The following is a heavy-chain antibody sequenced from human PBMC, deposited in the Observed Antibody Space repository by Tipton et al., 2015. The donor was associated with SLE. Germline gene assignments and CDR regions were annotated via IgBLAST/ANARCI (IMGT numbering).Heavy chain of an antibody. Sequence: LRLSCAASGFTFSSYSMNWVRQPAGKGLEWIGYIYTSGSTNYNPSLKSRVTISVDTSKNQFSLKLSSVTAADTAVYYCARERGIADFFDYWGQGTLVTVSS. CDR1: GFTFSSYS. J-gene: IGHJ4*02. CDR2: IYTSGST. V-gene: IGHV4-4*09. D-gene: IGHD6-13*01. CDR3: ARERGIADFFDY.